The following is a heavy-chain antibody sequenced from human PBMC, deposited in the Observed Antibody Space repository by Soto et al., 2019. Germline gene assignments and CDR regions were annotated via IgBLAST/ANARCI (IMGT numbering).Heavy chain of an antibody. Sequence: EVQLLESGGGLVQPGGSLRLSCAASGFTFSSYAMSWVRQDPGKGLAWVSGISVSGGSTYYADSVKGRFTISRDNSKNTLYLHMNRLRAEDTAVYYCASNTREDTPDYWGQGTLVTVSS. V-gene: IGHV3-23*01. CDR2: ISVSGGST. CDR3: ASNTREDTPDY. D-gene: IGHD2-15*01. J-gene: IGHJ4*02. CDR1: GFTFSSYA.